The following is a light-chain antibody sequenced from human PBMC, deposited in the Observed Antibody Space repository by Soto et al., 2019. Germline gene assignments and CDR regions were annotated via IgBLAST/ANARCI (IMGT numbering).Light chain of an antibody. CDR2: DAS. Sequence: DIQMTQSPSSLSASVGDRVTITCQASHDITSYLNWYQHKPGKAPKLLIYDASILEAVLPSRFSGSGSGTDFTFTISSLQPEYVATYYCQKCDYLPIFGPGTTVDFK. CDR3: QKCDYLPI. J-gene: IGKJ3*01. CDR1: HDITSY. V-gene: IGKV1-33*01.